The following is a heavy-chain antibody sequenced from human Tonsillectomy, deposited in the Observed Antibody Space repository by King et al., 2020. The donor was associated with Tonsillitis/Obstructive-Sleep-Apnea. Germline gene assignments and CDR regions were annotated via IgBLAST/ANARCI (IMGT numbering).Heavy chain of an antibody. CDR2: ISSISSYT. V-gene: IGHV3-11*05. J-gene: IGHJ4*02. CDR1: GFTFSDYY. CDR3: ARARYNWNYAEDY. D-gene: IGHD1-7*01. Sequence: VQLVESGGGLVKPGGSLRLSCAAPGFTFSDYYMSWIRQAPGKGLEWVSYISSISSYTNYADSVKGRFTISRDNAKHSLYLQMNSLRAEDTAVYYCARARYNWNYAEDYWGQGTLVTVSS.